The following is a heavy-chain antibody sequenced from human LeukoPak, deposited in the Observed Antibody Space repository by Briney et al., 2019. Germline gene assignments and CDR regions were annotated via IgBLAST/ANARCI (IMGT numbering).Heavy chain of an antibody. J-gene: IGHJ6*03. V-gene: IGHV1-69*13. CDR3: GLSVNYYYYFMDV. CDR1: GGTFRTFA. CDR2: IIPIFGIA. Sequence: SVKVSCKASGGTFRTFAISWVRQAPGQGLEWMGGIIPIFGIADSAQKFQGRLTITADESTTTAYMELSRLRSDDTAIYYCGLSVNYYYYFMDVGGKGTTVTISS.